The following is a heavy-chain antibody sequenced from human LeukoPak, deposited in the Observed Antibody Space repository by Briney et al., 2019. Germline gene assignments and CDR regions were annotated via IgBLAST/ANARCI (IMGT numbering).Heavy chain of an antibody. CDR3: ARDLAEAYCGGDCYFDY. J-gene: IGHJ4*02. Sequence: GGSLRLSCAASGFTFSSYAMSWVRQAPGKGLEWVSAISGSGGSTYYADSVKGRFTISRDNSKNTLYLQMNSLRAEDTAVYYCARDLAEAYCGGDCYFDYWGQGTLVTVSS. D-gene: IGHD2-21*01. V-gene: IGHV3-23*01. CDR1: GFTFSSYA. CDR2: ISGSGGST.